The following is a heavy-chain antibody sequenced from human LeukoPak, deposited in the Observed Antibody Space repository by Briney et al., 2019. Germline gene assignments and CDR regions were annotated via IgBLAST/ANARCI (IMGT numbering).Heavy chain of an antibody. CDR1: GGSIRTSDYY. J-gene: IGHJ3*02. CDR3: ASTSVATKNAFDI. Sequence: SQTLSLTCTVSGGSIRTSDYYWGWIRQPPGKGLEWMGNIYYSGSTYYIESLKSRVTISVDTSKNQFSLKVNSVTAADTAVYYCASTSVATKNAFDIWGQGTMVTVSS. CDR2: IYYSGST. D-gene: IGHD5-12*01. V-gene: IGHV4-39*01.